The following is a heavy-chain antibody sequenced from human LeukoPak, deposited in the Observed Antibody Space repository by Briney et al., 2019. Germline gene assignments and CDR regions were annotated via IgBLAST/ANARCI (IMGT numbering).Heavy chain of an antibody. CDR3: AKNILTMTMDYMDV. V-gene: IGHV3-30*02. Sequence: GGSLRLSCAPSGFNFRNYGIHWVRQAPGKRLEWVTFIQYDGTKKYYADSVKGRFTISRDNSKNTLYLQMNSLRPEDTALYYCAKNILTMTMDYMDVWGKGTTVTVSS. D-gene: IGHD4/OR15-4a*01. J-gene: IGHJ6*03. CDR2: IQYDGTKK. CDR1: GFNFRNYG.